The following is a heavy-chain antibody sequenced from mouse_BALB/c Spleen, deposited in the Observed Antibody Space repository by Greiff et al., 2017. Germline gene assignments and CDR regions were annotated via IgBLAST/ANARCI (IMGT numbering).Heavy chain of an antibody. CDR1: GFTFSSYA. V-gene: IGHV5-6-5*01. CDR3: ARGGFDYDSPMDY. J-gene: IGHJ4*01. Sequence: EVKLMESGGGLVKPGGSLKLSCAASGFTFSSYAMSWVRQTPEKRLEWVASISSGGSTYYPDSVKGRFTISRDNARNILYLQMSSLRSEDTAMYYCARGGFDYDSPMDYWGQGTSVTVSS. CDR2: ISSGGST. D-gene: IGHD2-4*01.